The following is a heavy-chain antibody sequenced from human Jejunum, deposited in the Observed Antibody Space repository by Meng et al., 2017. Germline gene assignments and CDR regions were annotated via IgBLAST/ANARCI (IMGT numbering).Heavy chain of an antibody. Sequence: QVQVQQWGAGLVKPSQTLSLTCTVSGGSISSDDYYWSWLRQPPGKGLEWIGYIHYIGSAFYHPALKSRATVSVDTSKNQFSLELKSVTAADTALYYCARERWEDYESRGFDSWGQGTLVTVSS. V-gene: IGHV4-30-4*01. J-gene: IGHJ4*02. CDR3: ARERWEDYESRGFDS. CDR1: GGSISSDDYY. D-gene: IGHD3-22*01. CDR2: IHYIGSA.